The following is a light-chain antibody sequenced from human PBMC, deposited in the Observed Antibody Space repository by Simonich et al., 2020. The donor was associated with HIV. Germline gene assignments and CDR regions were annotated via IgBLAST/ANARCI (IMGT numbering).Light chain of an antibody. CDR1: SSDVGGYNY. Sequence: QSALTQPASVSGSPGQSITISCTGTSSDVGGYNYVSWYQHPPGKAPKVMIYDVSKRPSGVSNRFSASKSGNTASLTISGLQAEDEADYYCGSYTSSSTVLFGGGTKLTVL. CDR3: GSYTSSSTVL. J-gene: IGLJ2*01. CDR2: DVS. V-gene: IGLV2-14*03.